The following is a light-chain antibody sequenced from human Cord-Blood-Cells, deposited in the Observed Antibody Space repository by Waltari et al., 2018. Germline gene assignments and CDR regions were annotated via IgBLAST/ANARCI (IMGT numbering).Light chain of an antibody. V-gene: IGKV3-20*01. CDR2: GAS. CDR1: QSVSSSY. J-gene: IGKJ4*01. CDR3: QQYGSSPLLT. Sequence: EFVLTQSPVTLPLSPGERATPSCRASQSVSSSYLAWYQLKPGQAPVLLIYGASSRATVIPDRVSVSGSGSDVTLTISRLEPEAFAVYYCQQYGSSPLLTFGGGAKVEIK.